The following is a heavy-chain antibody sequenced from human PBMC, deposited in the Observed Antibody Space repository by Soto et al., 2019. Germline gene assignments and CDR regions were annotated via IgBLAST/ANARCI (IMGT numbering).Heavy chain of an antibody. CDR1: GFTFSSYG. CDR2: IWYDGSNK. V-gene: IGHV3-33*01. CDR3: ARDAQGYCTNGVCYNWFDP. J-gene: IGHJ5*02. Sequence: QVQLVESGGGVVQPGRSLRLSCAASGFTFSSYGMHWVRQAPGKGLEWVAVIWYDGSNKYYADSVKGRFTSSRDNSKNTLYLQMNSLRAEDTAVYYCARDAQGYCTNGVCYNWFDPWGQGTLVTVSS. D-gene: IGHD2-8*01.